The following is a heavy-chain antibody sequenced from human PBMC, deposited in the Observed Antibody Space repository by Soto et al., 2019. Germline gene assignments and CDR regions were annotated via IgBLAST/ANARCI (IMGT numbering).Heavy chain of an antibody. D-gene: IGHD6-19*01. CDR3: AREHSGWHSYYYYYGTEV. CDR2: IYYSGST. J-gene: IGHJ6*04. CDR1: GGSVSSVRYY. V-gene: IGHV4-61*01. Sequence: LSLTCHVSGGSVSSVRYYWSWIRQPPGQVLEWIGYIYYSGSTNYNPSLKSRVTISVDTSKNQFSLKLSSVTAADTAVYYCAREHSGWHSYYYYYGTEVWGNGNTVNVSS.